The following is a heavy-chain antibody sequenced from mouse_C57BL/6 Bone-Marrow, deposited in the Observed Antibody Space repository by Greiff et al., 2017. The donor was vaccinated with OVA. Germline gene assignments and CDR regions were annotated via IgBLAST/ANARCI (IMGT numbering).Heavy chain of an antibody. J-gene: IGHJ3*01. Sequence: QVQLQQPGPELVKPGASVKLSCKASGYTFTSYWMHWVKQRPGQGLEWIGNINPSNGGTNYNEKFKSKATLTVDKSSSTAYMQLSSLTSEDSAVYYCTRPPFITTVVATRGFAYWGQGTLVTVSA. CDR3: TRPPFITTVVATRGFAY. CDR2: INPSNGGT. D-gene: IGHD1-1*01. V-gene: IGHV1-53*01. CDR1: GYTFTSYW.